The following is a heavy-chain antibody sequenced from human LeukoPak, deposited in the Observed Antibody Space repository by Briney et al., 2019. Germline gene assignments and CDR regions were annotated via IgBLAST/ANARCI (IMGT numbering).Heavy chain of an antibody. J-gene: IGHJ3*02. V-gene: IGHV1-69*04. Sequence: SVKVSCKASVGNFSSYAISWVRQAPGQGLEWMGRIIPILGIANYAQKFQGRVTITADKSTSTAYMELSSLRSEDTAVYYCATDIVVVVAATTAFDIWGQGTMVTVSS. CDR3: ATDIVVVVAATTAFDI. CDR1: VGNFSSYA. CDR2: IIPILGIA. D-gene: IGHD2-15*01.